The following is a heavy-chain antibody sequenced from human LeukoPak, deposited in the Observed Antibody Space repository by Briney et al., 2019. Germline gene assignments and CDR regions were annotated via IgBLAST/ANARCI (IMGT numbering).Heavy chain of an antibody. D-gene: IGHD3-3*01. CDR3: ARERDDFWSGYYL. Sequence: GGSLRLXCAASGFTFSSYNMNWVRQAPGKGLEWVSSISSSSSYIYYADSVKGRFTISRDNAKNSLYLRMNSLRAEDTAVYYCARERDDFWSGYYLWGQGTLVTVSS. CDR2: ISSSSSYI. J-gene: IGHJ4*02. CDR1: GFTFSSYN. V-gene: IGHV3-21*01.